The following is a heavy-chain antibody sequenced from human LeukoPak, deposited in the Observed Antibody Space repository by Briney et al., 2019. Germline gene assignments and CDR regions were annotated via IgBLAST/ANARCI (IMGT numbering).Heavy chain of an antibody. CDR1: GGSFSGYY. V-gene: IGHV4-34*01. CDR3: ARPRVRGVIIRGFDY. Sequence: SETLSLTCAVYGGSFSGYYWSWIRQPPGKGLEWIGEINHSGNTNYNPSLKSRVTISVDTSKNQFSLKLSSVTAADTAVYYCARPRVRGVIIRGFDYWGQGTLVTVSS. J-gene: IGHJ4*01. CDR2: INHSGNT. D-gene: IGHD3-10*01.